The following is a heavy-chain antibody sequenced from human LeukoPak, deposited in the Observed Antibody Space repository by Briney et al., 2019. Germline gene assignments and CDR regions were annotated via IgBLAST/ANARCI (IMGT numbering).Heavy chain of an antibody. V-gene: IGHV3-30*02. J-gene: IGHJ5*02. CDR3: AKPLGGHYGVGYYDIRDH. D-gene: IGHD3-9*01. Sequence: GGSLRLSCVASGFTFSTSGMHWVRQAPGKGLEWVTFIRFDGSDKYYADSVKGRFTVSSDNSNNTLHLHMNNLRPEDTAVYYCAKPLGGHYGVGYYDIRDHWGQGTLVIVSS. CDR1: GFTFSTSG. CDR2: IRFDGSDK.